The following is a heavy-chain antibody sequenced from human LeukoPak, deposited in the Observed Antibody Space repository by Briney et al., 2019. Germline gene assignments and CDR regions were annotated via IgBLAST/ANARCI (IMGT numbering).Heavy chain of an antibody. CDR2: ISYDGSNK. D-gene: IGHD6-25*01. V-gene: IGHV3-30-3*01. Sequence: GSLRLSCAASGFTFSSYAMHWVRQAPGKGLEWVAVISYDGSNKYYADSVKGRFTISRDNSKNTLYLQMNSLRAEDTAVYYCAREVTEAAGESGYFDYWGQGTLVTVSS. CDR1: GFTFSSYA. J-gene: IGHJ4*02. CDR3: AREVTEAAGESGYFDY.